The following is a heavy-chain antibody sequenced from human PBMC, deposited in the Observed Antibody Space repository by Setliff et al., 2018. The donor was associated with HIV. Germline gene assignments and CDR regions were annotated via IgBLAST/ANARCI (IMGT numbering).Heavy chain of an antibody. CDR2: IFRSGTT. Sequence: KPSETLSLTCTLSGGSFGDYHWSWVRQPAGRGMAWIGRIFRSGTTDYKFSLKSRVTISIDTSRNQFSLRLTSVTAEDTAVYYCARDRHYSGLGSYGPWGPGTLVTVSS. D-gene: IGHD3-10*01. CDR1: GGSFGDYH. V-gene: IGHV4-4*07. CDR3: ARDRHYSGLGSYGP. J-gene: IGHJ5*02.